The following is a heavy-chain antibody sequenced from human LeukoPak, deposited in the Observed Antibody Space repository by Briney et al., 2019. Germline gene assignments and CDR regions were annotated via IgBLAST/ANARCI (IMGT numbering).Heavy chain of an antibody. CDR1: GYTLTELS. V-gene: IGHV1-24*01. Sequence: ASVKVSCKVSGYTLTELSMHWVRQAPGKGLEWMGGFDPEDGETIYAQKFQGRVTMTEDTSTDTAYMELSSLRSEDTAVYYCAAVYGDLEPYGMDIWGQGTTVTVSS. D-gene: IGHD4-17*01. CDR2: FDPEDGET. J-gene: IGHJ6*02. CDR3: AAVYGDLEPYGMDI.